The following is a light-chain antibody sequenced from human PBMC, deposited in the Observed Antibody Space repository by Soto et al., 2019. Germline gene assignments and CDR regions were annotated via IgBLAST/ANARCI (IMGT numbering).Light chain of an antibody. CDR3: SSYAGSNNV. V-gene: IGLV2-8*01. Sequence: QSALTQPASASGSPGQSVTISCTGTSSDVGGYNYVSWYQQHPVKAPKLMIYEVSKRPSGVPDRFSGSKSGNTASLTVSGLQAEDEADYYCSSYAGSNNVFGTGTKVTVL. J-gene: IGLJ1*01. CDR2: EVS. CDR1: SSDVGGYNY.